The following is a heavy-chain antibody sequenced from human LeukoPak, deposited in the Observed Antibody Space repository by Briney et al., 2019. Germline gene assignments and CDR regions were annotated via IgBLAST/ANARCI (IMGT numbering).Heavy chain of an antibody. V-gene: IGHV4-59*10. Sequence: SETLSLTCAVYGGSFSGYYWNWIRQPAGKGLEWIGRIYESVKTNYSPSLKSRVTISVDTSKNQFSLKLRSVTAIDTAVYYCASSSWLRDANFDNWGQGTLVTVSS. CDR1: GGSFSGYY. J-gene: IGHJ4*02. D-gene: IGHD6-13*01. CDR3: ASSSWLRDANFDN. CDR2: IYESVKT.